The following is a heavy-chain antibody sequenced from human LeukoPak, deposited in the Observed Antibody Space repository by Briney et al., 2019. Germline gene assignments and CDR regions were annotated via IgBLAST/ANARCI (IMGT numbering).Heavy chain of an antibody. V-gene: IGHV3-30-3*01. Sequence: GGSLRLSCAASGFTFSSYAMHWVRQAPGKGLEWEAVISYDGSNKYYADSVKGRFTISRDNSKNTLYLQMNSLRAEDTAVYYCARAPPYDCSGGSCYFGLDYWGQGTLVTVSS. D-gene: IGHD2-15*01. J-gene: IGHJ4*02. CDR3: ARAPPYDCSGGSCYFGLDY. CDR1: GFTFSSYA. CDR2: ISYDGSNK.